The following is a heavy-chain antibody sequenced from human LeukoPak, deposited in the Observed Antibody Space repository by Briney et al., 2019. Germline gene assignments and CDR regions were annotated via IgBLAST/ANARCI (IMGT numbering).Heavy chain of an antibody. Sequence: ASVKVSCKSSGYTFTSYGISWVRQAAGQGLEWMGWISAYNGNTNYAQKLQGRVTMTTDTSTSTAYMELRSLRSDDTAVYYCARYFYDSSGSSSDAFDIWGQGTMVTVSS. J-gene: IGHJ3*02. D-gene: IGHD3-22*01. CDR1: GYTFTSYG. CDR3: ARYFYDSSGSSSDAFDI. CDR2: ISAYNGNT. V-gene: IGHV1-18*01.